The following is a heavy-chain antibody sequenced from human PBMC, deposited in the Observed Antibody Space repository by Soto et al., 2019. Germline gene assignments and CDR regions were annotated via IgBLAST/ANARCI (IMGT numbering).Heavy chain of an antibody. CDR2: INPSGGST. V-gene: IGHV1-46*03. CDR1: GYTFTSYY. J-gene: IGHJ6*03. D-gene: IGHD5-12*01. Sequence: GASVKVSCKASGYTFTSYYMHWVRQAPGQGLEWMGIINPSGGSTSYAQKFQGRVTMTRDTSTSTVCMELSSLRSEDTAVYYCARGPPSGYSGYDEYYYYYMDVWGKGTTVTVSS. CDR3: ARGPPSGYSGYDEYYYYYMDV.